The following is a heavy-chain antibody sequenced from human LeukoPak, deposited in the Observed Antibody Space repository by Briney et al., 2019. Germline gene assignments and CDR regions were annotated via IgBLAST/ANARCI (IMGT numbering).Heavy chain of an antibody. Sequence: TSETLSLTCTVSGYSISSGYYWGWIRQPPGKGLEWIGSIYHSGSTYYNPSLKSRVTISVDTSKNQFSLKLSSVTAADTAVYYCARVVPNYDFWSGYSSLRNWFDPWGQGTLVTVSS. J-gene: IGHJ5*02. D-gene: IGHD3-3*01. CDR1: GYSISSGYY. CDR2: IYHSGST. CDR3: ARVVPNYDFWSGYSSLRNWFDP. V-gene: IGHV4-38-2*02.